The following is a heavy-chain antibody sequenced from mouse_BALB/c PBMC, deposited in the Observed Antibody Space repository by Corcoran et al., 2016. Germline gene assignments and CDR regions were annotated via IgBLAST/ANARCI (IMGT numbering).Heavy chain of an antibody. CDR1: GYTFTDYY. Sequence: EVQLQQSGPELVKPGASVKMSCKASGYTFTDYYMKWVKQSHGKNLEWIGDVNPNNGDTSYNQKFKGKATLTVDKSSSTAYMQLNSLTSEDSAVYYCSRDRNFYFDDWGQGTTLTVSS. CDR3: SRDRNFYFDD. J-gene: IGHJ2*01. CDR2: VNPNNGDT. V-gene: IGHV1-26*01. D-gene: IGHD2-1*01.